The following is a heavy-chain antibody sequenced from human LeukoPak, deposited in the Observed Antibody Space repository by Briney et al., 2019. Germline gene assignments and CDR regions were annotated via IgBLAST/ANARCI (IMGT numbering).Heavy chain of an antibody. CDR3: AKETLHGFDN. V-gene: IGHV3-23*01. D-gene: IGHD4-11*01. CDR2: ISGSGGST. CDR1: GFTFTSYA. Sequence: GGSLRLSCAASGFTFTSYAMGWVRQAPRKGLEWVSVISGSGGSTYYADSVKGRFTISRVNSKNTLFLQMNSLRAEDTAVYYCAKETLHGFDNWGQGTLVTVSS. J-gene: IGHJ5*02.